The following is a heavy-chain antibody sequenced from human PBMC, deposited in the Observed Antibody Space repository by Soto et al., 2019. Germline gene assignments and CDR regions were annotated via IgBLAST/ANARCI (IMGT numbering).Heavy chain of an antibody. CDR2: IIPIFGTA. V-gene: IGHV1-69*12. Sequence: QVQLVQSGAEVKKPGSSVKVSCKASGGTFSSYAISWVRQAPGQGLEWMGGIIPIFGTANYAQKFQGRVTITADESMSTHQMEFSSLRSEDTAVYYGARPIQFSYASSCQWALLDPLGQGTLVTVSS. CDR1: GGTFSSYA. CDR3: ARPIQFSYASSCQWALLDP. J-gene: IGHJ5*02. D-gene: IGHD3-22*01.